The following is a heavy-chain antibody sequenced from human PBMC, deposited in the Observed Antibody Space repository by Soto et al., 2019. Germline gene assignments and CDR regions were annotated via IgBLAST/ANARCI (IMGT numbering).Heavy chain of an antibody. CDR2: IIPIFGTA. D-gene: IGHD6-19*01. J-gene: IGHJ4*02. V-gene: IGHV1-69*01. CDR1: GGTFSSYA. Sequence: QVQLVQSGAEVKKPGSSVKVSCKASGGTFSSYAISWVRQAPGQGLEWMGGIIPIFGTANYEQKFQGRVTITADESTSTAYMKLSSLRSEDTAVYYCARAAVAGYLNHWGQGTLVTVSS. CDR3: ARAAVAGYLNH.